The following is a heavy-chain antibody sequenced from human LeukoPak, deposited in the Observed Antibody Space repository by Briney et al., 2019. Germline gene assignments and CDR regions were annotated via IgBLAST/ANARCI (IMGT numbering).Heavy chain of an antibody. V-gene: IGHV3-48*01. Sequence: PGGSLRLSCAASGFTFSSYSMNRVRQAPGKGLEWVSYISSSSSTIYYADSVKGRFTISRDNSKNTLYLQMNSLRAEDTAVYYCAKRWGFDPWGQGTLVTVSS. CDR2: ISSSSSTI. CDR3: AKRWGFDP. D-gene: IGHD1-26*01. CDR1: GFTFSSYS. J-gene: IGHJ5*02.